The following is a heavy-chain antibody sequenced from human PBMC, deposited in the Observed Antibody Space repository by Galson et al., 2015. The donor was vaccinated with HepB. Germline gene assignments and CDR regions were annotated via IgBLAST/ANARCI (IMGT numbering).Heavy chain of an antibody. CDR2: IDWDDDK. D-gene: IGHD4-23*01. CDR3: ARILSPYGGNYYYYGMDV. CDR1: GFSLSTSGMC. V-gene: IGHV2-70*11. J-gene: IGHJ6*02. Sequence: PALVKPTQTLTLTCTFSGFSLSTSGMCVSWIRQPPGKALEWLARIDWDDDKYYSTSLKTRLTISKDTSKNQVVLTMTNMDPVDTATYYCARILSPYGGNYYYYGMDVWGQGTTVTVSS.